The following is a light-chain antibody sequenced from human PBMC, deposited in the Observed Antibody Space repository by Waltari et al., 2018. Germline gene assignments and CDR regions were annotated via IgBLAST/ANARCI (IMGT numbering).Light chain of an antibody. Sequence: EIGLTQSPGTVSLSPGERAKLACRASQSVSSSYLAWYQQKPGQAPRLLIYGASSRATGIPDRFSGSGSGTDFTLTISRLEPEDFAVYYCQQYGSSPPTFGPGTKVDIK. CDR3: QQYGSSPPT. J-gene: IGKJ3*01. CDR1: QSVSSSY. CDR2: GAS. V-gene: IGKV3-20*01.